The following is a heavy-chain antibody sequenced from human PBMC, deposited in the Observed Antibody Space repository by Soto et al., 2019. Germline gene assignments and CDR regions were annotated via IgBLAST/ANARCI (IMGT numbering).Heavy chain of an antibody. V-gene: IGHV4-34*01. D-gene: IGHD3-10*01. Sequence: PSETLSLTCAVYGGSFSGYYWSWIRQPPGKGLEWIGEINHSGSTNYNPSLKSRVTISVDTSKNQFSLKLSSVTAADTAVYYCARGQGITMVRGVPRYWGQGTLVTVSS. J-gene: IGHJ4*02. CDR2: INHSGST. CDR3: ARGQGITMVRGVPRY. CDR1: GGSFSGYY.